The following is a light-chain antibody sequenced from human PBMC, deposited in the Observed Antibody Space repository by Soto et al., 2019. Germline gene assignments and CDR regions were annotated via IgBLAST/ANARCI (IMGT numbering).Light chain of an antibody. Sequence: DIQMTQSPSTLSASVGDRVTITCRASQSIGDSLAWYQQKPGKAPYLLISDVSSLERGVPSRFSGSGSGTEFTPTISSMQPDDFATFYCQQYNGYYRKFGQGTKV. CDR2: DVS. CDR3: QQYNGYYRK. J-gene: IGKJ1*01. CDR1: QSIGDS. V-gene: IGKV1-5*01.